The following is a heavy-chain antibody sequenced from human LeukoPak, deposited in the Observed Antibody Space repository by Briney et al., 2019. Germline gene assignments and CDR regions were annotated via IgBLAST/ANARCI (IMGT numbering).Heavy chain of an antibody. J-gene: IGHJ4*02. CDR1: GYTFTSYG. CDR2: INPNSGGT. D-gene: IGHD6-6*01. Sequence: ASVKVSCKASGYTFTSYGISWVRQAPGQGLEWMGWINPNSGGTNYAQKFQGRVTMTRDTSISTAYMELSRLRSDDTAVYYCAREPLWGSSSSTPFDYWGQGTLVTVSS. V-gene: IGHV1-2*02. CDR3: AREPLWGSSSSTPFDY.